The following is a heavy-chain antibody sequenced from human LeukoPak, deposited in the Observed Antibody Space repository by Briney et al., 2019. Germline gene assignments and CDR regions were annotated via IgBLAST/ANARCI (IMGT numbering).Heavy chain of an antibody. V-gene: IGHV5-51*01. Sequence: GESLKISCKGSGYSFTSYWIGWVRQMPGKGLEWMGIIYPGDSDTRYSPSFQGQVTISADKSISTAYLQWSSLKASDTAMYYCARPYYYGSGSYYNNHSDYWGQGTLVTVSS. J-gene: IGHJ4*02. CDR1: GYSFTSYW. CDR2: IYPGDSDT. CDR3: ARPYYYGSGSYYNNHSDY. D-gene: IGHD3-10*01.